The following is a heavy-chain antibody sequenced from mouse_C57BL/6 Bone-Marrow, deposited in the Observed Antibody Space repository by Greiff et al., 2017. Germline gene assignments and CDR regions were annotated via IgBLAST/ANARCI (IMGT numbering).Heavy chain of an antibody. V-gene: IGHV14-1*01. Sequence: VQLQQSGAELVRPGASVKLSCTASGFNIKDYYMHWVKQRPEQGLEWIGRIDPEDGDTEYDPKFQGKATMTADTSSNTAYLQLISLTSKDTAVYYCATYYCGSSNNYWGQGTTLTVSA. J-gene: IGHJ2*01. D-gene: IGHD1-1*01. CDR1: GFNIKDYY. CDR3: ATYYCGSSNNY. CDR2: IDPEDGDT.